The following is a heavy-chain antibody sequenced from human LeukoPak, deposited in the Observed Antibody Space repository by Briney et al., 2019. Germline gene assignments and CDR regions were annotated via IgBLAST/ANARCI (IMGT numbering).Heavy chain of an antibody. Sequence: PSETLSLTCTVSGGSISTIPLYWGWIRQPPGKGLEWIGSIFDTGSTYDNPSLKSRVTISVDTSKNQFSLKLSSVTAADTAVYYCARHGVLPGWFDPWGQGTLVTVSS. D-gene: IGHD2-8*02. CDR1: GGSISTIPLY. CDR3: ARHGVLPGWFDP. V-gene: IGHV4-39*01. CDR2: IFDTGST. J-gene: IGHJ5*02.